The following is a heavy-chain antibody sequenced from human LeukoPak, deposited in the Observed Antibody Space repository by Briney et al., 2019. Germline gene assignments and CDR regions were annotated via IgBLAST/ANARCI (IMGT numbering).Heavy chain of an antibody. V-gene: IGHV1-2*02. D-gene: IGHD3-22*01. J-gene: IGHJ3*02. Sequence: GWINPNSGGTNYAQKFQGRVTMTRDTSISTAYMELSRLRSDDTAVYYCASYSSGSGAFDIWGQGTMVTVSS. CDR3: ASYSSGSGAFDI. CDR2: INPNSGGT.